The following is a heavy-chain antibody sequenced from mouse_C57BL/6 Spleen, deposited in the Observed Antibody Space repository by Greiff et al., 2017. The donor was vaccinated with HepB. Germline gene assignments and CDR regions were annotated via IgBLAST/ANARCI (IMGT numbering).Heavy chain of an antibody. CDR1: GYSITSGYY. CDR3: ARDFYGYDDY. V-gene: IGHV3-6*01. CDR2: ISYDGSN. D-gene: IGHD2-2*01. J-gene: IGHJ2*01. Sequence: EVKLQESGPGLVKPSQSLSLTCSVTGYSITSGYYWNWIRQFPGNKLEWMGYISYDGSNNYNPSLKNRISITRDTSKNQFFLKLNSVTTEDTATYYCARDFYGYDDYWGQGTTLTVSS.